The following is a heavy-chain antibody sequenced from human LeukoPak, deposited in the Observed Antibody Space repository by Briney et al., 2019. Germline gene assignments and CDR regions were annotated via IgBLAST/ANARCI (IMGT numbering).Heavy chain of an antibody. Sequence: PSETLSLTCTVSGGSISNYYWSWIRQSAGKGLEWIGRIHTSGSTTFYPSLESRLTMSLDPSKNQFSLTLSSVTAADTAVYYCARGGTVYSSSSAYYFDYWGQGTLVTVSS. V-gene: IGHV4-4*07. D-gene: IGHD6-6*01. CDR3: ARGGTVYSSSSAYYFDY. J-gene: IGHJ4*02. CDR1: GGSISNYY. CDR2: IHTSGST.